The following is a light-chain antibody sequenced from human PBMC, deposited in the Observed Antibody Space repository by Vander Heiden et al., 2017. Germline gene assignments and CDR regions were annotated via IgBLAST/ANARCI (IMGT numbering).Light chain of an antibody. CDR3: QQYDKLRLWT. CDR2: DAS. CDR1: QDINNY. J-gene: IGKJ1*01. Sequence: DIQMTPYPSSLSVSVGDRVTITCQATQDINNYLNWYQQKPGKAPTLLIYDASKLKTGVPSRFSGSGSGTYFTFTMSSLQTEDFAIYYCQQYDKLRLWTFGQGTKVDIK. V-gene: IGKV1-33*01.